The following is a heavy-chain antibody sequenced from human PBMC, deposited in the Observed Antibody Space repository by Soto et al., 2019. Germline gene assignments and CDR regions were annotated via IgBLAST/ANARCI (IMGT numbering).Heavy chain of an antibody. CDR2: ISGTGGSS. CDR3: AKRAVAGRNWYFDL. V-gene: IGHV3-23*01. CDR1: GFTFSTYT. Sequence: EVQLLESGGGLVQPGGSLRLSCAASGFTFSTYTMSWVRQAPGKGMVCVSAISGTGGSSSYTDSVKGRFTISRDNSKNTLSLQMDSLRAEDTARYYCAKRAVAGRNWYFDLWGRGTLVTVSS. D-gene: IGHD6-19*01. J-gene: IGHJ2*01.